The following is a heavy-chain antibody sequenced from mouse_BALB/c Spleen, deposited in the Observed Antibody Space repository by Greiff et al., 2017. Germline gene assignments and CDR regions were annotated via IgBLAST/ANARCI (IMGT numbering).Heavy chain of an antibody. CDR3: AREGDYRYDAGFAY. D-gene: IGHD2-14*01. J-gene: IGHJ3*01. V-gene: IGHV5-6-5*01. CDR1: GFTFSSYA. Sequence: EVKLVESGGGLVKPGGSLKLSCAASGFTFSSYAMSWVRQTPEKRLEWVASISSGGSTYYPDSVKGRFTISRDNARNILYLQMSSLRSEDTAMYYCAREGDYRYDAGFAYWGQGTLVTVSA. CDR2: ISSGGST.